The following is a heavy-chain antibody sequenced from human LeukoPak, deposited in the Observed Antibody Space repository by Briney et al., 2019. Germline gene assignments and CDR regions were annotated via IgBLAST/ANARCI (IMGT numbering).Heavy chain of an antibody. CDR1: GGTFSSYA. CDR3: ARESYFDSSGYYYRFDY. CDR2: IIPILDIA. V-gene: IGHV1-69*04. Sequence: SVKVSCKASGGTFSSYAISWLRQAPGQGLEWMGRIIPILDIANYAQKFRGRVTITADKSTSTASMELSSLRSEDTAMYYCARESYFDSSGYYYRFDYWGQGTLVTVSS. J-gene: IGHJ4*02. D-gene: IGHD3-22*01.